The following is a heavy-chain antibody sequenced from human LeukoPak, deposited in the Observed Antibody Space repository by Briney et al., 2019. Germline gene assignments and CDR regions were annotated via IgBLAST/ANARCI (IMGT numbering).Heavy chain of an antibody. CDR2: IWYDGSNK. V-gene: IGHV3-33*01. CDR1: GFTFSSYD. J-gene: IGHJ3*02. Sequence: PGRSLRLSCAASGFTFSSYDMHWVRQAPGKGLEWVALIWYDGSNKNYADSVKGRFTISRDNSKNTLFLQMNSLRAEDTAVYYCAREASDAFDIGGQGTMVTVSA. CDR3: AREASDAFDI.